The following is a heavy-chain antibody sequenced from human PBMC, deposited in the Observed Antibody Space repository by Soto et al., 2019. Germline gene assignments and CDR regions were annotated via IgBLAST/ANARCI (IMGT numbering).Heavy chain of an antibody. Sequence: SETLSLTCTVSGGSISSSSYYWGWIRQPPGKGLEWIGSIYYSGSTYYNPSLKSRVTISVDTSKNQFSLKLSSVTAADMAVYYCARQKTEYYYGSGTPTSWFDPWGQGTLVTVSS. D-gene: IGHD3-10*01. CDR2: IYYSGST. CDR3: ARQKTEYYYGSGTPTSWFDP. CDR1: GGSISSSSYY. V-gene: IGHV4-39*01. J-gene: IGHJ5*02.